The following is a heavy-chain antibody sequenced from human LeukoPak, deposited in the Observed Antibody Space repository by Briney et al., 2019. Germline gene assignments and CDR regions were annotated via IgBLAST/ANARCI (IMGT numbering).Heavy chain of an antibody. CDR3: ARDAYCSGGSCYSGVFDY. J-gene: IGHJ4*02. Sequence: PGGSLRLSCAASGYTFSSYSMNWVRQAPGKGLEWVSYISSSSSYIYYADSVKGRFTISRDNAKNSLYLQMSSLRAEDTAVYYCARDAYCSGGSCYSGVFDYWGQGTLVTVSS. V-gene: IGHV3-21*01. CDR2: ISSSSSYI. D-gene: IGHD2-15*01. CDR1: GYTFSSYS.